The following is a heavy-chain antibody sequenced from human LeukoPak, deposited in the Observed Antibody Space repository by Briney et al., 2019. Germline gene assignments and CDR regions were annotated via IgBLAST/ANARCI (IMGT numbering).Heavy chain of an antibody. CDR1: GFTFSSHS. D-gene: IGHD5-24*01. Sequence: GGSLRLSCSGSGFTFSSHSMHWVRQAPGRGLEYVSGITSNGGSTYYADSMKGRFTISRDNSKNTLYLQMSSLRAEDTALYYCAKGGRSRWNQVDYWGQGTLVTVSS. V-gene: IGHV3-64D*06. J-gene: IGHJ4*02. CDR3: AKGGRSRWNQVDY. CDR2: ITSNGGST.